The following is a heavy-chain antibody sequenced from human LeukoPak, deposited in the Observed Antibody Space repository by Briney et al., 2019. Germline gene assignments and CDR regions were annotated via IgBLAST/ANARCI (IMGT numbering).Heavy chain of an antibody. V-gene: IGHV3-33*01. Sequence: GGSLRLSCAASGSTFSSYGMHWVRQAPGKGLERVAVIWYDGSNKYYADSVKGRFTISRDNSKNTLYLQMNSLRAEDTAVYYCARDLGGGILTGLDYWGQGTLVTVSS. CDR2: IWYDGSNK. D-gene: IGHD3-9*01. J-gene: IGHJ4*02. CDR1: GSTFSSYG. CDR3: ARDLGGGILTGLDY.